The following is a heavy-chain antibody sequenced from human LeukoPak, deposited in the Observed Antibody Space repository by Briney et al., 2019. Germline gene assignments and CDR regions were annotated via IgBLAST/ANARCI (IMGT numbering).Heavy chain of an antibody. CDR1: GYTFTSYG. J-gene: IGHJ4*02. Sequence: GASVKVSCKASGYTFTSYGISWVRQAPGQGLEWMGWISAYNGNTNYAQKLQGRVTMTTDTFTSTAYMELRSLRSDDTAVYYCARDYDYVWGSYPDYWGQGTLVTVSS. CDR3: ARDYDYVWGSYPDY. CDR2: ISAYNGNT. D-gene: IGHD3-16*02. V-gene: IGHV1-18*01.